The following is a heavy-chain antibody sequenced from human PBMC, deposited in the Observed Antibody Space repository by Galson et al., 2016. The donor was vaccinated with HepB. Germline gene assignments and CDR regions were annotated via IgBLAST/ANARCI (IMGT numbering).Heavy chain of an antibody. CDR1: GFSFSSHW. J-gene: IGHJ4*02. CDR2: INSDGSSI. Sequence: SLRLSCAASGFSFSSHWMHWVRQAPGKGPVWVSHINSDGSSINYADSVKGRFTISRDNAKNTLYLQMNSLRAEDTAVYYCVRDIWNYGDYWGQGSLVVVSS. D-gene: IGHD1-7*01. CDR3: VRDIWNYGDY. V-gene: IGHV3-74*01.